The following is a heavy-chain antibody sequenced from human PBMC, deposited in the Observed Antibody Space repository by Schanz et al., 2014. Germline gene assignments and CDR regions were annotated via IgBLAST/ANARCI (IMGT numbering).Heavy chain of an antibody. CDR3: ARDTTWRLDL. Sequence: QVQLQESGPGLVKPSQTLSLTCTVSGGSVSSGGDYWSWIRQHPGKGLEWIGFISYSGSTYYNPSLKSRVTISLDPSKNQFPLTRTSLTAADTAVYYCARDTTWRLDLWGRGTLVTVSS. CDR2: ISYSGST. CDR1: GGSVSSGGDY. D-gene: IGHD1-1*01. J-gene: IGHJ2*01. V-gene: IGHV4-31*03.